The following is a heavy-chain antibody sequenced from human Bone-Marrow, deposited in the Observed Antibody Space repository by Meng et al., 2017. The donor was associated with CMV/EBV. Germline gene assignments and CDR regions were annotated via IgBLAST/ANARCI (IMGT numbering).Heavy chain of an antibody. D-gene: IGHD6-6*01. CDR1: GYTFTSYY. V-gene: IGHV1-46*01. Sequence: ASVKVSSKASGYTFTSYYMHWVRQAPGQGLEWMGVINPSGGSTSYAQKFQGRVTMTRDTSTSTVFMELNSLTAEDTAVYYCARDKYSNSYDRWGQGSLVTVSS. CDR3: ARDKYSNSYDR. J-gene: IGHJ4*02. CDR2: INPSGGST.